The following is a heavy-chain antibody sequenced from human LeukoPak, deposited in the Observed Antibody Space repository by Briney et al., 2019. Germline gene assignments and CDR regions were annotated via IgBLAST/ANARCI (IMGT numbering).Heavy chain of an antibody. Sequence: ASVKVSCKASGYTLTSYDINWVRQATGQGLEWMGWMNPNSGNTGYAQKFQGRVTMTRNTSISTAYMELSSLRSEDTAVYYCARLAWGYQLPPLGMDVWGQGTTVTVSS. V-gene: IGHV1-8*01. CDR3: ARLAWGYQLPPLGMDV. CDR2: MNPNSGNT. D-gene: IGHD2-2*01. CDR1: GYTLTSYD. J-gene: IGHJ6*02.